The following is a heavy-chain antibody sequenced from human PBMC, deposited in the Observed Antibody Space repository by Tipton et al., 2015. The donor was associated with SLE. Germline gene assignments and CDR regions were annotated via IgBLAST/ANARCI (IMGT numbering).Heavy chain of an antibody. CDR2: ISHSVST. D-gene: IGHD5-18*01. Sequence: TLSLTCAVYGGSFSAFYWSWIRQPPGKGLEWIGEISHSVSTNCNPSLKSRVTISVDTSKNQFSLKLTSVTAADTAVYYCARVNIEYSSYFDYWGQGTLVTVSS. CDR3: ARVNIEYSSYFDY. J-gene: IGHJ4*02. CDR1: GGSFSAFY. V-gene: IGHV4-34*01.